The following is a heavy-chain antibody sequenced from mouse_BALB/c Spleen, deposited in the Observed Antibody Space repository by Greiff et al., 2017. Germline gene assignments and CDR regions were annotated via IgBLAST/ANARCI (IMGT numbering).Heavy chain of an antibody. CDR2: INPYNGAT. CDR1: GYSFTGYY. V-gene: IGHV1-31*01. CDR3: ARGSVRRYAMDY. D-gene: IGHD2-14*01. Sequence: EVHLVESGPELVKPGASVKISCKASGYSFTGYYMHWVKQSHVKSLEWIGRINPYNGATSYNQNFKDKASLTVDKSSSTAYMELHSLTSEDSAVYYCARGSVRRYAMDYWGQGTSVTVSS. J-gene: IGHJ4*01.